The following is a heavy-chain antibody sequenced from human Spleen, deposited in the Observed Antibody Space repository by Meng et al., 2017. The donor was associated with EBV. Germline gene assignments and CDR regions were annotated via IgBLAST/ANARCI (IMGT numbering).Heavy chain of an antibody. CDR2: INPLSGAT. Sequence: QLQLVQSGAEAKEPGASVKVSCKVFGYTFAGYYIHWVRLAPGQGLEWMGRINPLSGATNSAKKFQGRVSLTRDTSIATVYMELSRVRSDDTAVYYCARGLAGGGYAPPIPDFEYWGQGARVTVYS. J-gene: IGHJ4*02. V-gene: IGHV1-2*06. CDR3: ARGLAGGGYAPPIPDFEY. D-gene: IGHD5-12*01. CDR1: GYTFAGYY.